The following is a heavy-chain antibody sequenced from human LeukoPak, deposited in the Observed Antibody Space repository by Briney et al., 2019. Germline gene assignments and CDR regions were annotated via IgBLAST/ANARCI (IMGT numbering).Heavy chain of an antibody. V-gene: IGHV1-2*02. J-gene: IGHJ4*02. CDR1: GYTFMDSF. CDR2: INPNGGGT. D-gene: IGHD3-10*01. Sequence: ASVKVSCKASGYTFMDSFMHWVRQAPGQRLEWMAWINPNGGGTHYAQKFQGRVTLTLDTFISTAYMELNSLRSDDSAIYYCARDLTGASGDYWGQGTLVTVSS. CDR3: ARDLTGASGDY.